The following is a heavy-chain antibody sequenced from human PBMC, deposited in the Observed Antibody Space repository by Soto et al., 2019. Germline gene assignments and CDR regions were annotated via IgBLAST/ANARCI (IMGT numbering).Heavy chain of an antibody. CDR1: GDPISTYY. Sequence: SETLALTWTVSGDPISTYYWSWIRQPPGKGLEWIGYIYYSGSTNYNPSLKSRVTISVDTSKNQFSLKLSSVTAADTAVYYCARFNWYFDLWGRGTLVTVS. CDR2: IYYSGST. J-gene: IGHJ2*01. V-gene: IGHV4-59*08. CDR3: ARFNWYFDL.